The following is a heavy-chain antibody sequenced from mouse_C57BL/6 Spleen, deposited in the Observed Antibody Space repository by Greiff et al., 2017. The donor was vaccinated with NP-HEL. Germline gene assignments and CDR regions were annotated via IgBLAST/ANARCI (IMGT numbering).Heavy chain of an antibody. J-gene: IGHJ4*01. CDR2: IWRDGST. Sequence: VMLVESGPGLVAPSQSLSITCTVSGFSLTSYGVHWVRQPPGQGLEWLVVIWRDGSTTYNSALKSSLSICKDNSNSQAFIKMNRLQTDDTDMYYGARQGRGVYAMDYWGQGTSVTGSS. V-gene: IGHV2-6-1*01. CDR3: ARQGRGVYAMDY. CDR1: GFSLTSYG.